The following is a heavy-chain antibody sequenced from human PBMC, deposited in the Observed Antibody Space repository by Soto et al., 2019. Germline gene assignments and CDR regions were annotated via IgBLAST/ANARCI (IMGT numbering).Heavy chain of an antibody. CDR2: IYHSGST. CDR3: AREGGVGATVPDDY. Sequence: QVQLQESGPGLVKPSGTLSLTCAVSGGSISSSKWWSWVRQPPGKGLEWIGEIYHSGSTNYNPSLKSRVTITVDKSKNQFSLKLSSVTAADTDAYYCAREGGVGATVPDDYWGQGTLVTVSS. D-gene: IGHD1-26*01. V-gene: IGHV4-4*02. CDR1: GGSISSSKW. J-gene: IGHJ4*02.